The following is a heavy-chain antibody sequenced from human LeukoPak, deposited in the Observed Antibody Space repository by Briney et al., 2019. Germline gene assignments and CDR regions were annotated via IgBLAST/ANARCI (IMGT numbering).Heavy chain of an antibody. J-gene: IGHJ4*02. CDR1: GFTVSSNS. Sequence: GGSLRLSCTVSGFTVSSNSMSWVCQAPGKGLEWVSFIYSDNTHYSDSVKGRFTISRDNAKNTLYLQMNSLRAEDTAVYYCARVTAVAGTSVGVDAWGQGILVTVS. CDR2: IYSDNT. D-gene: IGHD6-19*01. V-gene: IGHV3-53*01. CDR3: ARVTAVAGTSVGVDA.